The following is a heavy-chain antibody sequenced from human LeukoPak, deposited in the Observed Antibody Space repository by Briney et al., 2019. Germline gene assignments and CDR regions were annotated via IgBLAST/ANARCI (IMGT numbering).Heavy chain of an antibody. CDR1: GFTFSSYS. V-gene: IGHV3-48*04. CDR3: ARTYCSGGSCYSTIDY. J-gene: IGHJ4*02. D-gene: IGHD2-15*01. CDR2: ISSSGSTI. Sequence: GGSLRLSCAASGFTFSSYSMNWVRQAPGKGLEWVSYISSSGSTIYYADSVKGRFTISRDNAKNSLYLQMNSLRAEDTAVYYCARTYCSGGSCYSTIDYWGQGTLVTVSS.